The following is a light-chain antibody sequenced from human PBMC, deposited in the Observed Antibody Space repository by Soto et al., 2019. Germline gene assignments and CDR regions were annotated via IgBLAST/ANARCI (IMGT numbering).Light chain of an antibody. V-gene: IGKV3-20*01. Sequence: EIVLTQSPGTLSLSPLEIATLSFMASQSVSSSYLAWYQQKPGQAPRLLIYDASSRATGIPDRFSGSGSGTDFTLTISRLEPEDFAVYYCQQYDSSSWTFGQGTKVDIK. J-gene: IGKJ1*01. CDR2: DAS. CDR1: QSVSSSY. CDR3: QQYDSSSWT.